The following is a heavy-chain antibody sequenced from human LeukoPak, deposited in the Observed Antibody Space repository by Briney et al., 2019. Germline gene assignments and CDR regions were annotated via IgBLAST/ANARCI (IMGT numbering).Heavy chain of an antibody. Sequence: SETLSLTCTVSGGSRRNSYWSWIRQPAGKGLEWVGRIFTTGSTNYNPSLKSRVTTSIDTSKNQFSLKMTSVTAADTAVYYCARDGVPLTNLVARPFHPWGQGTLVTVSS. V-gene: IGHV4-4*07. J-gene: IGHJ1*01. CDR2: IFTTGST. CDR1: GGSRRNSY. CDR3: ARDGVPLTNLVARPFHP. D-gene: IGHD1-14*01.